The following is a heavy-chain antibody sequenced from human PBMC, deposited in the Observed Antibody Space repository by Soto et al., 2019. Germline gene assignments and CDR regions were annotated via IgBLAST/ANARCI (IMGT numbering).Heavy chain of an antibody. CDR3: AREKVEKRGPAASYYYGMDV. D-gene: IGHD2-2*01. V-gene: IGHV3-73*01. J-gene: IGHJ6*02. CDR2: IRSKTNNYGT. Sequence: GGSLRLSCAASGLTFSDSAIHWVRQASGKGLQWVGRIRSKTNNYGTTYAASVKGRFTISRDDSKNTAYLQMNSLKTEDTAVYYCAREKVEKRGPAASYYYGMDVWGQGTTVTVSS. CDR1: GLTFSDSA.